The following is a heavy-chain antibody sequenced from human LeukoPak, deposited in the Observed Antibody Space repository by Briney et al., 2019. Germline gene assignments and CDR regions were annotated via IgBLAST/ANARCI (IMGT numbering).Heavy chain of an antibody. D-gene: IGHD5-24*01. CDR3: ARGILDGYNIPYYFDY. V-gene: IGHV4-59*01. CDR1: GGSISSYY. Sequence: SETLSLTCTVSGGSISSYYWSWIRQPPGKGLEWIGYIYYSGSTNYNPSLKSRVTISVDTSKNQFSLKLSSVTAADTAVYYCARGILDGYNIPYYFDYWGQGTLVTVSS. J-gene: IGHJ4*02. CDR2: IYYSGST.